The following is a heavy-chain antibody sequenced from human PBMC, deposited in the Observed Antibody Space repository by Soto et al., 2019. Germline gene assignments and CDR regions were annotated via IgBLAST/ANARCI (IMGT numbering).Heavy chain of an antibody. CDR3: IRREGAAMGDAFDI. V-gene: IGHV3-73*01. Sequence: EVQLVESGGGLVQPGGSLKLSCAASGFTFSGSAMHWVRQASGKGLEGVGRIRSKAKSYATAYAASVKGRFTISRDDSKNTAYLQMNSLKTEDTAVYYCIRREGAAMGDAFDIWGQGTMVTVSS. CDR2: IRSKAKSYAT. J-gene: IGHJ3*02. D-gene: IGHD2-2*01. CDR1: GFTFSGSA.